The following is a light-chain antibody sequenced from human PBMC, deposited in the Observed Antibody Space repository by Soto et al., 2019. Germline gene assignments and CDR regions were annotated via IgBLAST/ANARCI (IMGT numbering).Light chain of an antibody. CDR2: DND. CDR3: VAWDDTLNGVV. CDR1: TSNIGATT. V-gene: IGLV1-44*01. J-gene: IGLJ3*02. Sequence: QSVLTQPPSASGAPGQRLTISCSGSTSNIGATTVNWYQHLPGTAPKLLVYDNDRRPSGVPDRFSGSKSGTSASPAISGLQSEDEADYYCVAWDDTLNGVVFGGGTKLTVL.